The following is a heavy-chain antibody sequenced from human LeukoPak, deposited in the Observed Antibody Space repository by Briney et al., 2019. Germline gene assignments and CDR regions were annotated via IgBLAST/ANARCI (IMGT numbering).Heavy chain of an antibody. J-gene: IGHJ1*01. CDR2: VNTGGST. Sequence: PGGSLRLSCAASGFTVSSKYMIWVRQAPGKGLEWVSLVNTGGSTYYADSVKGRFTISRDNSKNTLYLQMNSLKTEDTAVYYCTTDQFIYYDSSGYYYKTEYFQHWGQGTLVTVSS. D-gene: IGHD3-22*01. V-gene: IGHV3-66*01. CDR3: TTDQFIYYDSSGYYYKTEYFQH. CDR1: GFTVSSKY.